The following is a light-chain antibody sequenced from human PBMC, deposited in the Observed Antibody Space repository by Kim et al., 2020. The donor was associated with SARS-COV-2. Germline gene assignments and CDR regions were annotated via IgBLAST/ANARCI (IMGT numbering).Light chain of an antibody. CDR1: QGISSA. Sequence: IQMNQSPSTLSASVGDRVTITCRASQGISSALAWYQQKPGKAPNLLIYGASSLESAVPSRFSGTGSGTEFTLTISSLQPDDVATYYCQQYSIYWTFGQGTKVDIK. V-gene: IGKV1-13*02. CDR3: QQYSIYWT. J-gene: IGKJ1*01. CDR2: GAS.